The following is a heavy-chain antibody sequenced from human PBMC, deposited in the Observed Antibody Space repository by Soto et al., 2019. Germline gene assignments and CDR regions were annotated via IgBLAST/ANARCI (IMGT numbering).Heavy chain of an antibody. CDR3: ASQAHAGDHTEYEGTWVAP. Sequence: QLQLQESGPGLVKPSETLSLTCTVSGGSIGSPNNYWVWLRQSPGMGLEWIGAIYSSGSTYFHPSLKRRVAISMDTSNNSFSLRLMSATAAETADYYGASQAHAGDHTEYEGTWVAPGGRGTPVTVSS. CDR1: GGSIGSPNNY. D-gene: IGHD2-21*01. CDR2: IYSSGST. J-gene: IGHJ5*02. V-gene: IGHV4-39*02.